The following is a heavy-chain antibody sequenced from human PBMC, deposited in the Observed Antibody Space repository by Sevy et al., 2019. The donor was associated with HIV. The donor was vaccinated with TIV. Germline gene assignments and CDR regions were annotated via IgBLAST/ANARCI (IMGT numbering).Heavy chain of an antibody. D-gene: IGHD3-9*01. Sequence: GGSLRLSCAASGFTFSSYSMNWVRQAPGKGLEWVSSISSSSSYIYYADSVKGRLTISGDNAKNSLYLQMNSLRAEDTAVYYCARDSVLRYFDWLLENWYFDLWGRGTLVTVS. CDR2: ISSSSSYI. CDR3: ARDSVLRYFDWLLENWYFDL. J-gene: IGHJ2*01. CDR1: GFTFSSYS. V-gene: IGHV3-21*01.